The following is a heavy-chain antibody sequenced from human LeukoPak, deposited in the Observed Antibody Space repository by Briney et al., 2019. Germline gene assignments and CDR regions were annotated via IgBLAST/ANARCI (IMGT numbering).Heavy chain of an antibody. CDR2: ISYDGTNK. D-gene: IGHD3-9*01. CDR1: GFIFSNFA. Sequence: PGRSLRLSCSASGFIFSNFAMHWVRQAPGKGLEWVAVISYDGTNKYYIDSVKGRFTISRDNSKNTVYLQMNSLRPEDTAVYYCARDRYDIPWGQGTLVTVSS. CDR3: ARDRYDIP. V-gene: IGHV3-30-3*01. J-gene: IGHJ5*02.